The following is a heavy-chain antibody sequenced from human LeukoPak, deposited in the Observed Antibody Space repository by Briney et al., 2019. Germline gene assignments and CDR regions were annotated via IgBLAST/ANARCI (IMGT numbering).Heavy chain of an antibody. Sequence: VASVKVSCKASGGTFSSYAIRWVRQAPGQGLEWMGRIIPIFGTANYAQKFQGRVTITTDESTSTAYMELSSLRSEDTAVYYCATLGTAMASYWGQGTLVTVSS. CDR3: ATLGTAMASY. CDR2: IIPIFGTA. J-gene: IGHJ4*02. V-gene: IGHV1-69*05. D-gene: IGHD5-18*01. CDR1: GGTFSSYA.